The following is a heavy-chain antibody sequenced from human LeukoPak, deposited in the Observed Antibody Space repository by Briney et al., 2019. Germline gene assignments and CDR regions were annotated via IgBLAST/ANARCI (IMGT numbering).Heavy chain of an antibody. J-gene: IGHJ6*02. V-gene: IGHV4-34*01. CDR2: INHSGST. CDR1: GGSFSCYY. CDR3: ARGRIMRRWDYSSSSRGYYYYGMDV. Sequence: SETLSLTCAVYGGSFSCYYWSWIRQPPGKGLEWIGEINHSGSTNYNPSLKSRVTISVDTSKNQFSLKLSSVTAADTAVYYCARGRIMRRWDYSSSSRGYYYYGMDVWGQGTTVTVSS. D-gene: IGHD6-6*01.